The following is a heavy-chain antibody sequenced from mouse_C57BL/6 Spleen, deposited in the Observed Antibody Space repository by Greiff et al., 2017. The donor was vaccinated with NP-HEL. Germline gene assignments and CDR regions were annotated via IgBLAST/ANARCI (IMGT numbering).Heavy chain of an antibody. D-gene: IGHD1-1*01. CDR1: GYAFSSSW. J-gene: IGHJ3*01. CDR3: ASASTVVAKEFAY. Sequence: QVQLQQSGPELVKPGASVKISCKASGYAFSSSWMNWVKQRPGKGLEWIGRIYPGDGDTNYNGKFKGKATLTADKSSSTAYMQLSSLTSEDSAVYYCASASTVVAKEFAYWGQGTLVTVSA. V-gene: IGHV1-82*01. CDR2: IYPGDGDT.